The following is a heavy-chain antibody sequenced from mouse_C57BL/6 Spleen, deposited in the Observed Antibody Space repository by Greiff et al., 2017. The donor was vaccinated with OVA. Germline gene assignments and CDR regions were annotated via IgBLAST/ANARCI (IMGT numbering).Heavy chain of an antibody. CDR2: INYDGSST. CDR3: ARANYYGSSYWYFDV. J-gene: IGHJ1*03. D-gene: IGHD1-1*01. Sequence: EVNVVESEGGLVQPGSSMKLSCTASGFTFSDYYMAWVRQVPEKGLEWVANINYDGSSTYYLDSLKSRFIISRDNAKNILYLQMSSLKSEDTATYYCARANYYGSSYWYFDVWGTGTTVTVSS. V-gene: IGHV5-16*01. CDR1: GFTFSDYY.